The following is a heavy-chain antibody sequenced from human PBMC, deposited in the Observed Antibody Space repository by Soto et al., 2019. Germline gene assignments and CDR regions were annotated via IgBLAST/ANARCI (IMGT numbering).Heavy chain of an antibody. J-gene: IGHJ4*02. V-gene: IGHV3-30*03. CDR1: GFTVSSYG. D-gene: IGHD2-8*02. CDR3: TGEVASGY. CDR2: ISRDGGTK. Sequence: QVQLVESGGGVVQPGRSLRLSCAVSGFTVSSYGMHWVRQAPGKGLEWVAYISRDGGTKFYADSVKGRFTISKDNSRKTLFLEMNSLRGDDMAVYYCTGEVASGYWGQGSPVTVSS.